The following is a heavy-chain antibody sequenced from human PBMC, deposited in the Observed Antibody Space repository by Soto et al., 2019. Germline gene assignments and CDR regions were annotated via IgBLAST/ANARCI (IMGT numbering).Heavy chain of an antibody. CDR2: IYHSGST. V-gene: IGHV4-30-2*01. CDR3: AAGGGLPRYS. CDR1: GGSIISGCYS. J-gene: IGHJ4*02. Sequence: QLQLQESGSGLVKPSQTLSLTCAVSGGSIISGCYSWSWIRQPPGKGLEWIGDIYHSGSTYYNPSLKSRVTISADRSKNQLSLKLSFVTAADTAVYYCAAGGGLPRYSLGQGTLVTVSS. D-gene: IGHD5-12*01.